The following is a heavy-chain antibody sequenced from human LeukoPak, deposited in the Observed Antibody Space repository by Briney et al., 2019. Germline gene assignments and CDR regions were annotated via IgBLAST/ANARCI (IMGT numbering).Heavy chain of an antibody. CDR3: ARDIPRSSGWYGDIPGYFDY. J-gene: IGHJ4*02. D-gene: IGHD6-19*01. V-gene: IGHV1-46*01. CDR1: GYTFTSYY. Sequence: ASVKVSCEASGYTFTSYYMHWVRQAPGQGLEWMGIINPSGGSTSYAQKFQSRVTMTRDTSTSTVYMELSSLRSEDTAVYYCARDIPRSSGWYGDIPGYFDYWGQGTLVTVSS. CDR2: INPSGGST.